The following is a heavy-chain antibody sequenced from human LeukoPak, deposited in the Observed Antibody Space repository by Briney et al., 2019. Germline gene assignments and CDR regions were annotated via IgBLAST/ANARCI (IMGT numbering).Heavy chain of an antibody. Sequence: PGGSLRLSCAASGFTFSSYAMHWARQAPGKGLEWVAVISYDGSNKYYADSVKGRFTISRDNSKNTLYLQMNSLRAEDTAVYYCASVPRWTRAPFDYWGQGTLVTVSS. CDR3: ASVPRWTRAPFDY. D-gene: IGHD4-23*01. V-gene: IGHV3-30*04. J-gene: IGHJ4*02. CDR1: GFTFSSYA. CDR2: ISYDGSNK.